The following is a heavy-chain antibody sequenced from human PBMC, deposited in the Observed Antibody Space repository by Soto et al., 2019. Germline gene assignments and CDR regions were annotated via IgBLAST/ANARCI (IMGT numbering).Heavy chain of an antibody. D-gene: IGHD6-13*01. Sequence: ASVTVSCKASGYTFTGYYMHWVRQAPGQGLEWMGWINPNSGGTNYAQKFQGRVTMTRDTSISTAYMELSRLRSDDTAVYYCARKASYSSSWLNWFDPWGQGTLVTVS. CDR2: INPNSGGT. CDR1: GYTFTGYY. CDR3: ARKASYSSSWLNWFDP. J-gene: IGHJ5*02. V-gene: IGHV1-2*02.